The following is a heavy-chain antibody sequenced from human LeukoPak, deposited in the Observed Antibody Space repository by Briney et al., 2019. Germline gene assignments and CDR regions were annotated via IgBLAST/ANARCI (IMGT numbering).Heavy chain of an antibody. CDR2: INHSGST. D-gene: IGHD3-22*01. CDR1: GGSFSGYY. J-gene: IGHJ4*02. Sequence: SETLSLTCAVYGGSFSGYYWSWIRQPPGKGLEWIGEINHSGSTNYNPSLKSRVTISVDTSKNQFSLKLSSVTAADTAVYYCAKGRTNYYDSSGYQGSDYWGQGTLVTVSS. CDR3: AKGRTNYYDSSGYQGSDY. V-gene: IGHV4-34*01.